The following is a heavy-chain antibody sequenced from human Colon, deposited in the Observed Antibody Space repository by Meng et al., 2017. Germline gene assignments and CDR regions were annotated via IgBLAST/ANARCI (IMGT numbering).Heavy chain of an antibody. CDR2: INSDETNT. D-gene: IGHD3-9*01. CDR1: DFTFSNYW. CDR3: ARGPDILTGSFSSYFDY. V-gene: IGHV3-74*01. J-gene: IGHJ4*02. Sequence: GESLKISCAVSDFTFSNYWMHWVRQAPGKGLVWVAGINSDETNTNYADSLKGRFTISRDNAKNTLYLQMNSLRAEDAAVYYCARGPDILTGSFSSYFDYWGQGTLVTVDS.